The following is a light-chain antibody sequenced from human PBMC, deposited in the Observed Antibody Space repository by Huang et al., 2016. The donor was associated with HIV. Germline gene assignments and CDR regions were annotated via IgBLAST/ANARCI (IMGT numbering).Light chain of an antibody. J-gene: IGKJ2*01. CDR3: QQPGS. CDR2: ETS. V-gene: IGKV3-11*01. Sequence: EIVLTQSPATLSLSPGERATLSCRASQSVCGYLAWYQQKPGQAARLLLYETSTRATSSPARFSGSGSGTDFTLTSSSLEPEDFAVYYCQQPGSFGQGTKVDIK. CDR1: QSVCGY.